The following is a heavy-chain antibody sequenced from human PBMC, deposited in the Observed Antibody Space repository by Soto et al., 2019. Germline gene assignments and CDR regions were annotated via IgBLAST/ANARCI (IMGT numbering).Heavy chain of an antibody. CDR2: ISYDGSNK. J-gene: IGHJ4*02. CDR3: ARDGYSSSFGFLY. D-gene: IGHD6-6*01. Sequence: GRSLRHCCTASGCNCRSPGMHRIRKDPGKGLEWVAVISYDGSNKYYADSVKGRFTISRDNSKNTLYLQMNSLRAEDTAVYYCARDGYSSSFGFLYWGQGTLVTVSS. V-gene: IGHV3-30-3*01. CDR1: GCNCRSPG.